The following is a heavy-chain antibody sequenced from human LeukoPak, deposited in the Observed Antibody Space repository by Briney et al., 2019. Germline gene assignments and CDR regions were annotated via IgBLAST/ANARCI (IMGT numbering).Heavy chain of an antibody. D-gene: IGHD2-21*02. CDR2: ISGSGGST. CDR1: GFTFSTYS. Sequence: GGSLRLSCAASGFTFSTYSMNWVRQAPGKGLEWVSAISGSGGSTYYADSVKGRFTISRDNSKNTLYLQMNSLRADDTGVCYCVRDDSPTAFIFDYWGQGTLVTVSS. J-gene: IGHJ4*02. CDR3: VRDDSPTAFIFDY. V-gene: IGHV3-23*01.